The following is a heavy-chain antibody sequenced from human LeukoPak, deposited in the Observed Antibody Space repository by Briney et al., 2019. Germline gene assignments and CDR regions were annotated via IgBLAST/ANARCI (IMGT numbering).Heavy chain of an antibody. V-gene: IGHV1-69*04. CDR1: GGTFSSYA. J-gene: IGHJ4*02. Sequence: GASVKVSCKASGGTFSSYAISWVRQAPGQGLEWMGRIIPILGIANYAQKFQGRVTITADKSTSTAYMELSSLRSEDTAVYYCTSSPDYGDYLDYWGQGTLVTVSS. CDR2: IIPILGIA. D-gene: IGHD4-17*01. CDR3: TSSPDYGDYLDY.